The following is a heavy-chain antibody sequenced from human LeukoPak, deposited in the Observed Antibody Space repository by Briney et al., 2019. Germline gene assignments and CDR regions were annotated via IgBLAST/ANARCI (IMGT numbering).Heavy chain of an antibody. V-gene: IGHV3-72*01. CDR2: SRNKASSYTT. J-gene: IGHJ4*02. D-gene: IGHD3-22*01. CDR1: GFKFSDHY. Sequence: GGSLRLSCAASGFKFSDHYIDWVRQAPGKGLEWVGRSRNKASSYTTEYAASVEGRFTISRDVSESSLYLQMNSLRTEDTAVYYCARGYYDSSVPADYWGQGTLVTVSS. CDR3: ARGYYDSSVPADY.